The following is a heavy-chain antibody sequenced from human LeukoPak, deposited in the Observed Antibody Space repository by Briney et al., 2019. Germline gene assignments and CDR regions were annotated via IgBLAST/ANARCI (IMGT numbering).Heavy chain of an antibody. CDR1: GGSISSYY. D-gene: IGHD6-19*01. Sequence: SETLSLTCTVSGGSISSYYWSWIRQPPGKGLEWIGYIYYSGSTNYNPSLKSRVTISVDTSKNQFSLKLSSVTAADTAVYYCARARKSSGWYTPQGYWGQGTLVTVSS. J-gene: IGHJ4*02. CDR2: IYYSGST. V-gene: IGHV4-59*01. CDR3: ARARKSSGWYTPQGY.